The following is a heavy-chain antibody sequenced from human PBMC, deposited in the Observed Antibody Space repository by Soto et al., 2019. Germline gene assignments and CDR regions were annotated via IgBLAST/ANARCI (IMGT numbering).Heavy chain of an antibody. CDR3: AINLVGARAEYFQH. CDR1: GFTFSSYA. V-gene: IGHV3-23*01. CDR2: ISGSGGST. J-gene: IGHJ1*01. D-gene: IGHD1-26*01. Sequence: EVQLLESGGGLVQPGGSLRLSCAASGFTFSSYAMSWVRQAPGKGLEWVSAISGSGGSTYYADSVKGRFTISRDHSKNTLYLQMNSLRAEDTAVYYCAINLVGARAEYFQHWGQGTMVTVSS.